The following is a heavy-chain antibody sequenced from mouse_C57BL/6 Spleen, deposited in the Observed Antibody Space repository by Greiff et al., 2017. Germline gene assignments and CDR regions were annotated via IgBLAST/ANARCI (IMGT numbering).Heavy chain of an antibody. V-gene: IGHV7-1*01. Sequence: EVKVVESGGGLVQSGRSLRLSCATSGFTFSDFYMEWVRQAPGKGLEWIAASRNKANDYTTEYSASVKGRFIVSRDTSQSILYLQMNALRAEDTAIYYCARDAGGTGAMDYWGQGTSVTVSS. CDR1: GFTFSDFY. D-gene: IGHD2-14*01. CDR2: SRNKANDYTT. J-gene: IGHJ4*01. CDR3: ARDAGGTGAMDY.